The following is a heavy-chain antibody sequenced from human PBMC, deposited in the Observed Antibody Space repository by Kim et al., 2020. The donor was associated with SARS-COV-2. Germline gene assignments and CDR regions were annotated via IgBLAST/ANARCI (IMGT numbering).Heavy chain of an antibody. Sequence: PSLKSRVTISVDTSKNQFSLKLSSVTAADTAVYYCARGRVTMIVVRAFDIWGQGTMVTVSS. D-gene: IGHD3-22*01. V-gene: IGHV4-34*01. CDR3: ARGRVTMIVVRAFDI. J-gene: IGHJ3*02.